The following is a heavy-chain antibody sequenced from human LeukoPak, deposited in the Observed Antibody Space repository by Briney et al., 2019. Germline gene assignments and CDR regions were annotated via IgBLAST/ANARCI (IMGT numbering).Heavy chain of an antibody. CDR2: IFYSGNT. J-gene: IGHJ4*02. V-gene: IGHV4-39*07. D-gene: IGHD2-15*01. Sequence: ASETLSLTCTVSGGSISSSTYYGGWIRQPPGKGLEWIGSIFYSGNTYYNPSLKSRVTISIDTSKNQFSLKLSSVTAADTAVYYCAREPLGYCSGGSCYSQGWIDYWGQGTLVTVSS. CDR1: GGSISSSTYY. CDR3: AREPLGYCSGGSCYSQGWIDY.